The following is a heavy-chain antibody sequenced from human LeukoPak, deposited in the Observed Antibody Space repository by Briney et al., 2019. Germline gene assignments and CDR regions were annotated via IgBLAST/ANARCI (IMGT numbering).Heavy chain of an antibody. CDR3: ARAVAAVGGSDI. CDR2: IHNSGRT. Sequence: SETLSLTCSVSGGSVSSYYWSWIRQSPGKGLEWIGYIHNSGRTNYNPSLKSRVTISVDTSKNQFSLKLSSVTAADTAVYYCARAVAAVGGSDIWGQGTMVTVSS. CDR1: GGSVSSYY. V-gene: IGHV4-59*02. J-gene: IGHJ3*02. D-gene: IGHD6-13*01.